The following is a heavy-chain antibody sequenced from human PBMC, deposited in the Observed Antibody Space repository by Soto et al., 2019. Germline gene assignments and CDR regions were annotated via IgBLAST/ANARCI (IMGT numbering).Heavy chain of an antibody. V-gene: IGHV1-24*01. CDR1: GYTLTELS. CDR2: FDPEDGET. J-gene: IGHJ4*02. CDR3: ATGWQRLSIFDY. Sequence: ASVKVSCKVSGYTLTELSMHWVRQAPGKGLEWMGGFDPEDGETIYAQKFQGRVTMTEDTSTDTAYMELSSLRSEDTAVYYCATGWQRLSIFDYWGQGTLVTVS. D-gene: IGHD6-25*01.